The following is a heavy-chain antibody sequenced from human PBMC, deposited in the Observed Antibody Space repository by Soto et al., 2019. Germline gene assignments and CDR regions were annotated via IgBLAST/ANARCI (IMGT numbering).Heavy chain of an antibody. Sequence: EVQLVESGGGLVQPGGSLRLYCAASGFTFSIYWMHWVRQAPGKGPVWVSRIDNAGSSARYADSGKGRFTISRDNAKNTVYLQMNSLRAEDTAVYYCTRVGGSVSGMDVWGQGTTVTVSS. D-gene: IGHD1-26*01. CDR2: IDNAGSSA. J-gene: IGHJ6*02. CDR1: GFTFSIYW. V-gene: IGHV3-74*01. CDR3: TRVGGSVSGMDV.